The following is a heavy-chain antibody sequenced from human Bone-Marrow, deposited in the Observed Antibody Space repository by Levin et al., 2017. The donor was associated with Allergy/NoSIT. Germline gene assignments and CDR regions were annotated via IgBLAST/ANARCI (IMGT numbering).Heavy chain of an antibody. D-gene: IGHD3-10*01. CDR1: GYTFNYYG. CDR3: ARGDADGSGSYYGH. V-gene: IGHV1-18*01. J-gene: IGHJ4*01. Sequence: AASVKVSCTASGYTFNYYGIAWVRQAPGQGLEWMGWISAYTGNTNYAQKFQGRVSMTTDTSTSTAFMDLRSLRSDDTAVYYCARGDADGSGSYYGHWGQGTLVTVSS. CDR2: ISAYTGNT.